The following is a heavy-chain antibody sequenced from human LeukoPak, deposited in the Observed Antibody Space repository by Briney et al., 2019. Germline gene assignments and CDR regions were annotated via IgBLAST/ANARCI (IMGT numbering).Heavy chain of an antibody. CDR3: ARAVRAYSGSYAY. CDR2: ISYDGSNK. D-gene: IGHD1-26*01. J-gene: IGHJ4*02. CDR1: GFTFSSYA. V-gene: IGHV3-30-3*01. Sequence: PGGSLRLSCAASGFTFSSYAMHWVRQAPGKGLEWVAVISYDGSNKYYADSVKGRFTISRDNSKNTLYLQMNSLRAEDTAVYYCARAVRAYSGSYAYWGQGTLVTVSS.